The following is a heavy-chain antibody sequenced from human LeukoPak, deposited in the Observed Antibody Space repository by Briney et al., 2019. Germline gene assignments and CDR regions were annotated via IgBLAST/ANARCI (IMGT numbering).Heavy chain of an antibody. CDR3: AKGCSSTSCYALLDY. CDR1: GFTFSSYG. Sequence: GRSLRLSCAASGFTFSSYGMHWVRQAPGKGLEWVAVISYDGSNKYYADSVKGRFTISRDNSKNTLYLQMNSLRAEDTAEYYCAKGCSSTSCYALLDYWGQGTLVTVSS. V-gene: IGHV3-30*18. CDR2: ISYDGSNK. J-gene: IGHJ4*02. D-gene: IGHD2-2*01.